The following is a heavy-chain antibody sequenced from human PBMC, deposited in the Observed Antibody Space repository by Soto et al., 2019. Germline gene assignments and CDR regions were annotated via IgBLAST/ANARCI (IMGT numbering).Heavy chain of an antibody. D-gene: IGHD5-12*01. V-gene: IGHV1-69*08. CDR1: GGPFSNDI. CDR2: IIPLLNTA. Sequence: VHLVQSGAEVKKPGSSVKVSCKASGGPFSNDILTWVRQAPGQGLEWVGRIIPLLNTATYAQKFQGRVTITADRSTGTDYMKLNSLRSEDTAVYYCARDSPIGSTFSGYDAIDYWGQGTLVTVSS. CDR3: ARDSPIGSTFSGYDAIDY. J-gene: IGHJ4*02.